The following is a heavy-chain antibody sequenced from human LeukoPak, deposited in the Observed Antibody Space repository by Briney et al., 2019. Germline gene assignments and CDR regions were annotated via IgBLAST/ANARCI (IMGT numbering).Heavy chain of an antibody. CDR2: ISSSGSTI. J-gene: IGHJ6*02. CDR1: GFTFSDYY. D-gene: IGHD6-13*01. V-gene: IGHV3-11*01. Sequence: GGSLRLSCAASGFTFSDYYMSWIRQAPGKGLEWVSYISSSGSTIYYADSVKGRFTISRDNAKNSLYLQMNSLRAEDTAVYYCARDWNSSSWSCGMDVWGQGTTVTVSS. CDR3: ARDWNSSSWSCGMDV.